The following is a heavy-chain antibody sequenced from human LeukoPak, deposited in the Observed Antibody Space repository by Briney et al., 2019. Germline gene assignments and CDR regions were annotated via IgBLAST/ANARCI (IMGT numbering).Heavy chain of an antibody. CDR2: IGHDGSTK. CDR3: AKDPSPSPYYDDSSGYYGADF. Sequence: GGSLRLSCAAPGFTFSSYAVHWVRQAPGKGLEWVADIGHDGSTKHYADSVKGRFTISRDSSKTTLYIQMNSLRAEDTAVYDYAKDPSPSPYYDDSSGYYGADFWGQGTLVIVSS. J-gene: IGHJ4*02. CDR1: GFTFSSYA. D-gene: IGHD3-22*01. V-gene: IGHV3-33*06.